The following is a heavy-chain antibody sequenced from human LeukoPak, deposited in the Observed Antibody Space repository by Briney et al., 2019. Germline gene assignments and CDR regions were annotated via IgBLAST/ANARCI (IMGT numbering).Heavy chain of an antibody. CDR3: ARPYYYDSRIDP. J-gene: IGHJ5*02. V-gene: IGHV4-30-4*01. D-gene: IGHD3-22*01. Sequence: SETLSLTCTVSGGSISSGDYYWSWIRQPPGKGLEWIAYMYYSGSTYYNPSLKSRVTMSADTSKNQLSLKLGSVTAADTAVYYCARPYYYDSRIDPWGQGILVTVSS. CDR2: MYYSGST. CDR1: GGSISSGDYY.